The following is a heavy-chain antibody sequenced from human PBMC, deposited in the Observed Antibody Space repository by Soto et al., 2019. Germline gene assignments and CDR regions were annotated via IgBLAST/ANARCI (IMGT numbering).Heavy chain of an antibody. D-gene: IGHD5-12*01. J-gene: IGHJ6*02. CDR2: IIPIFGTA. CDR1: GGTFSSYA. CDR3: AREQDSCYVIKLLYCYKMDV. V-gene: IGHV1-69*12. Sequence: QVKLVQSGEEVKKPGSSVKVSCKASGGTFSSYAISWVRQAPGQGLEWMGGIIPIFGTANYAQKFQGRVTITADESTSTASMELSRLRSEDPAVYYCAREQDSCYVIKLLYCYKMDVWGQGTTVTVSS.